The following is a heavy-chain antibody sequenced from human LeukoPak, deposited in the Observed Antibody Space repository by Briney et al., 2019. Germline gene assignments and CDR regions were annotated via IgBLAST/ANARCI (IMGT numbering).Heavy chain of an antibody. J-gene: IGHJ4*02. CDR3: AKGLAVESGGYYRFLGQY. D-gene: IGHD3-22*01. V-gene: IGHV3-23*01. Sequence: PGGSLRLSCEASGYIFSSYVMGWVRQAPGKGLEWVSSISVGGGDTFTADSVKGRFTITRENSKNTLYLQMMGLRVEDTAVYYCAKGLAVESGGYYRFLGQYWGQGTLVTVSS. CDR2: ISVGGGDT. CDR1: GYIFSSYV.